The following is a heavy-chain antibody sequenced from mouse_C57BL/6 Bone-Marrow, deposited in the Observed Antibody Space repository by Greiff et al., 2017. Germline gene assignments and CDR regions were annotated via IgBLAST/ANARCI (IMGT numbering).Heavy chain of an antibody. CDR1: GYTFPDYE. J-gene: IGHJ1*03. V-gene: IGHV1-15*01. D-gene: IGHD3-3*01. CDR2: IDPETGGT. CDR3: TSWGTDWYFDV. Sequence: QVQLQQSGAELVRPGASVTLSCKASGYTFPDYEMHWVKQTPVHGLEWIGAIDPETGGTAYNQKFKGKAILTADKSSSTAYMELRSLTSDDSAVYYCTSWGTDWYFDVWGTGTTVTVSS.